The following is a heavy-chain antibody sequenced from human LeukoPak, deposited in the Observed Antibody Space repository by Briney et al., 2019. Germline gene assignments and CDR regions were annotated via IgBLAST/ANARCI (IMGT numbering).Heavy chain of an antibody. CDR3: ARDAHVSLYYYMDV. J-gene: IGHJ6*03. CDR1: GFTFNTYE. CDR2: ISSSSSYI. V-gene: IGHV3-21*01. Sequence: GGSLRLSCAASGFTFNTYEMNWVRQAPGKGLEWVSSISSSSSYIYYADSVKGRFTISRDNAKNSLYLQMNSLRAEDTAVYYCARDAHVSLYYYMDVWGKGTTVTISS.